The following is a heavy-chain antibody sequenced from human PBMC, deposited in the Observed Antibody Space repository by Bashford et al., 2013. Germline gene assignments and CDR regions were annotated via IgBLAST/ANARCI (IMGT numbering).Heavy chain of an antibody. CDR2: INPKNGGT. J-gene: IGHJ6*02. Sequence: VASVKVSCETTGFTFTDYYIHWVRQAPGQGLEWVGRINPKNGGTDFAPKFQGRVTMTRDTSTSTVYMELSNLRSDDTAVYYCTKDLDGSNGFLPYGMHVWGRGTTVTVSS. D-gene: IGHD3-22*01. CDR1: GFTFTDYY. CDR3: TKDLDGSNGFLPYGMHV. V-gene: IGHV1-2*02.